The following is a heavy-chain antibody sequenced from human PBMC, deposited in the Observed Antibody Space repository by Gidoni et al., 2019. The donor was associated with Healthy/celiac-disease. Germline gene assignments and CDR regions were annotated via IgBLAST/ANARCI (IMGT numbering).Heavy chain of an antibody. Sequence: QVQLQESGPGLVTPSQTLSLTCTVSGGSISRGGYYWSWLRQHPGKGLEWIGYIYYSGSTYYNPSLKSRVTISVDTSKNQFSLKLSSVTAADTAVYYCARGSIAELPGYFDYWGQGTLVTVSS. CDR2: IYYSGST. D-gene: IGHD6-6*01. CDR1: GGSISRGGYY. V-gene: IGHV4-31*03. CDR3: ARGSIAELPGYFDY. J-gene: IGHJ4*02.